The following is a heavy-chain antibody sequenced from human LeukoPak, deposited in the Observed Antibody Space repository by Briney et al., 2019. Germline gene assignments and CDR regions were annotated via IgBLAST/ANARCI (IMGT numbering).Heavy chain of an antibody. CDR1: GFTFSSYW. J-gene: IGHJ4*02. CDR3: AREGGRKLLDFDY. Sequence: GSLRLSCAASGFTFSSYWMSWVRQAPGKGLEWVANIKQDGSEKYYVDSVKGRFTISRDNAKNSLYLQMNSLRAEDTAVYYCAREGGRKLLDFDYWGQGTLVTVSS. D-gene: IGHD1-26*01. CDR2: IKQDGSEK. V-gene: IGHV3-7*01.